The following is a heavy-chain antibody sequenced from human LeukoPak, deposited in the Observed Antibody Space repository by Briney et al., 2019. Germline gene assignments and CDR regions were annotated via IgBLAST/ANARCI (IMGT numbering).Heavy chain of an antibody. CDR2: IYYSGST. Sequence: SESLSLTCTVSGGSISSGDYYWSWIRQPPGMGLEWIGYIYYSGSTYYNPSLKSRVSISVDTSKNQFSLKLSSVTAADTAVYYCARVVVGGYSYGPLDYWGQGTLVTVSS. J-gene: IGHJ4*02. D-gene: IGHD5-18*01. CDR1: GGSISSGDYY. V-gene: IGHV4-30-4*01. CDR3: ARVVVGGYSYGPLDY.